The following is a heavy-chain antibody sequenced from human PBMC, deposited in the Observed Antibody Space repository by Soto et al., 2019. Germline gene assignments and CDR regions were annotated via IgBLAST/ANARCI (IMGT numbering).Heavy chain of an antibody. CDR3: ARRDPKIDCFDY. J-gene: IGHJ4*02. CDR1: GYTFTSYG. Sequence: QVQQVQSGAEVKKPGASVKVSCKASGYTFTSYGISWVRQAPGQGLEWMGWISGYNGNTNYAQRLQGRVTMTTDTSTSTAYMELRRLRSDDTAVYYCARRDPKIDCFDYWGQGTLVTVSS. V-gene: IGHV1-18*01. CDR2: ISGYNGNT.